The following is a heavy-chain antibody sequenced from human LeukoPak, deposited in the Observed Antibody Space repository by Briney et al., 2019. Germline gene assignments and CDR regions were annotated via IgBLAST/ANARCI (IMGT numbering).Heavy chain of an antibody. D-gene: IGHD3-10*01. CDR1: GFTFCGHY. Sequence: GGSLRLSCAASGFTFCGHYMSWMRQAPGKGPEWISYISGNGGDIAYADSVKGRFTISRDNAKNSLHLQMNSLRVEDTAVYHCVRHAGRTGGQWGQGTLIAVSS. CDR3: VRHAGRTGGQ. V-gene: IGHV3-11*01. CDR2: ISGNGGDI. J-gene: IGHJ4*02.